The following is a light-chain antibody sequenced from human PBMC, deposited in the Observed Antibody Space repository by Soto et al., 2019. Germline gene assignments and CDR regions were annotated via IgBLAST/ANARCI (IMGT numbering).Light chain of an antibody. CDR2: EVS. J-gene: IGLJ1*01. Sequence: QSVLTQAPSVAGSPGQSVTISCTGTNNDVGGYKGVSWYQQSPGTAPKLIIYEVSNRPSGVPGRFSGSKSGNTASLTISGLQAEEEADYYCFSYTRRDTYVFGPGTKLTVL. CDR1: NNDVGGYKG. CDR3: FSYTRRDTYV. V-gene: IGLV2-18*02.